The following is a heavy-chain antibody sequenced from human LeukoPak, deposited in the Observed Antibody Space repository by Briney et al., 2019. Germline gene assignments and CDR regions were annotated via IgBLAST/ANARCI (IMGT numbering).Heavy chain of an antibody. CDR3: ARSAYSSGFYYFDF. J-gene: IGHJ4*02. CDR1: GCSISNYY. D-gene: IGHD3-22*01. V-gene: IGHV4-59*08. CDR2: IYYSGTT. Sequence: SETLSLTCTVSGCSISNYYWSWIRQPPGKGLEWIGYIYYSGTTNYNPSLKSRVTMSIDTSKNQFSLKLRSVTAADTAVYYCARSAYSSGFYYFDFWGQGALVTVSS.